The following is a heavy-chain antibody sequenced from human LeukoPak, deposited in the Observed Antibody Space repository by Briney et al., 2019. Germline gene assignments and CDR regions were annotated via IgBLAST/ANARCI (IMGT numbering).Heavy chain of an antibody. Sequence: GRSLRLSCAASGLTFDDYAMHWVRQAPGKGLEWVSGISWNSGSIGYADSVKGRFTISRDNAKNSLYLQMNSLRAEDTALYYCAKDMGCGGDCYPPYYYYGMDVWGQGTTVTVSS. D-gene: IGHD2-21*02. CDR1: GLTFDDYA. V-gene: IGHV3-9*01. CDR2: ISWNSGSI. CDR3: AKDMGCGGDCYPPYYYYGMDV. J-gene: IGHJ6*02.